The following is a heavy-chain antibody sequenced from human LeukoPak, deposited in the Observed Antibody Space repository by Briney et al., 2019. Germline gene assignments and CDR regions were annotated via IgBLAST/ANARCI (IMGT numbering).Heavy chain of an antibody. CDR3: ARFPTYSGYESNWFDP. Sequence: LRASVKVSCKASGYTFTSYGISWVRQAPGQGLERMGWISAYNGNTNYAQKLQGRVTMTTDTSTSTAYMGLRSLRSDDTAVYYCARFPTYSGYESNWFDPWGQGTLVTVSS. D-gene: IGHD5-12*01. V-gene: IGHV1-18*04. CDR2: ISAYNGNT. CDR1: GYTFTSYG. J-gene: IGHJ5*02.